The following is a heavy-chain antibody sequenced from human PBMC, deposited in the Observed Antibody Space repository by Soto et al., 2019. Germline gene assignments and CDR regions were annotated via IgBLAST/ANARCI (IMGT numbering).Heavy chain of an antibody. CDR2: IYYSGST. Sequence: SETLSLTCTVSGGSISSSSYYWGWIRQPPGKGLEWIGSIYYSGSTYYNPSLKSRVTISVDTSKNQFSLKLSSVTAADTALYYCARHDPAGDSTYYDFWSGYYTASPYYFDYWGQGTLVTVSS. J-gene: IGHJ4*02. V-gene: IGHV4-39*01. D-gene: IGHD3-3*01. CDR3: ARHDPAGDSTYYDFWSGYYTASPYYFDY. CDR1: GGSISSSSYY.